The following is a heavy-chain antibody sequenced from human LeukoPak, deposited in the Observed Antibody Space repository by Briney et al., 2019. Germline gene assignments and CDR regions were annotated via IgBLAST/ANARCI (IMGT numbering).Heavy chain of an antibody. V-gene: IGHV4-4*02. D-gene: IGHD6-13*01. CDR3: ARGGSSSWTRGLDI. Sequence: PSGTLSLTCTVSGGSISSSNSWSWVRQPPGKGLERIGEIYHSGSTNYNPSLKSRVTISVDKSKNQFSLKLSSVTAADTAVYYCARGGSSSWTRGLDIWGLRTMVTVSS. J-gene: IGHJ3*02. CDR1: GGSISSSNS. CDR2: IYHSGST.